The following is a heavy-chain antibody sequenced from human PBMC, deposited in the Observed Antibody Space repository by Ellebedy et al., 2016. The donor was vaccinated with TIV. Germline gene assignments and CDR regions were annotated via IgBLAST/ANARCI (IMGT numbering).Heavy chain of an antibody. V-gene: IGHV4-4*07. CDR2: IYTSGYT. Sequence: MPSETLSLTCTVSGGSISSYYWNWVRQPAGKGLEWIGRIYTSGYTNYNPSLRSRVTLSFGTSKDQFSLKLSSVTAADTAVYYCARGDRRASMVIFDNWGQGTLVTVSS. D-gene: IGHD4/OR15-4a*01. CDR1: GGSISSYY. CDR3: ARGDRRASMVIFDN. J-gene: IGHJ4*02.